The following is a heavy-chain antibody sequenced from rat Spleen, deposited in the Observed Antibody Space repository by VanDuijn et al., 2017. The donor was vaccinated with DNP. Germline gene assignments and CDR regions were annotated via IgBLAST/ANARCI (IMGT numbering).Heavy chain of an antibody. D-gene: IGHD1-7*01. CDR1: GFTFSDSA. CDR2: ISYEGTST. V-gene: IGHV5-22*01. CDR3: ARPEYYGSNWFAY. J-gene: IGHJ3*01. Sequence: EVHLVESGGGVVQPGNSLKLSCVASGFTFSDSAMAWVRQAPEKSPEWVASISYEGTSTYYGDSVKGRFTVSRDNAKSILYLQMNSLRSEDTATYYCARPEYYGSNWFAYWGQGSLVTVSS.